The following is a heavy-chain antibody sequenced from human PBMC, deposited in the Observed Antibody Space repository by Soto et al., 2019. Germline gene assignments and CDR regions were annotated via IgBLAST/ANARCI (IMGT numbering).Heavy chain of an antibody. J-gene: IGHJ4*02. Sequence: GGSLRLSCAASGFTFSSYWMHWVRQAPGKGLEWVSRINSDGSSTSYADSVKGRFTISRDNAKNTLYLQMNSLRAEDTAVYYCARDSGYSYGPLDYWGQGTLVTVSS. D-gene: IGHD5-18*01. V-gene: IGHV3-74*01. CDR2: INSDGSST. CDR1: GFTFSSYW. CDR3: ARDSGYSYGPLDY.